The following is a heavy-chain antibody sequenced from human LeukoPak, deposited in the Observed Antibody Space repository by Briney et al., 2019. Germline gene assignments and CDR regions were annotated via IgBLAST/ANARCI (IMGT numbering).Heavy chain of an antibody. CDR3: ARDKKGGRQQLATRIFDY. V-gene: IGHV3-7*03. Sequence: GGPLRLSCAASGFTFSSYWMSWVRQAPGKGLEWVANIKQDGSEKYYVDSVKGRFTISRDNAKNSLYLQMNSLRAENTAVYYCARDKKGGRQQLATRIFDYWGQGTLVTVSS. D-gene: IGHD6-13*01. J-gene: IGHJ4*02. CDR1: GFTFSSYW. CDR2: IKQDGSEK.